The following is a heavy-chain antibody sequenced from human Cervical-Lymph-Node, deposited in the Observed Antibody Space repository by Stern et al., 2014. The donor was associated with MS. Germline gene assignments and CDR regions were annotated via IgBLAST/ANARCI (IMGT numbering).Heavy chain of an antibody. CDR2: ISLDGNNE. D-gene: IGHD3-10*01. CDR1: GLTFSTSA. V-gene: IGHV3-30*01. CDR3: ARAALRKVRGVKYHSVLDV. Sequence: VQLVESGGGVVQPGRSLTLSCAASGLTFSTSAMSWVRQAPVKGLEWVAIISLDGNNEYDGVSGKGRFSISRDNASNSLFLQWNSVRREDTAIYYCARAALRKVRGVKYHSVLDVWGQGSTVTVS. J-gene: IGHJ6*02.